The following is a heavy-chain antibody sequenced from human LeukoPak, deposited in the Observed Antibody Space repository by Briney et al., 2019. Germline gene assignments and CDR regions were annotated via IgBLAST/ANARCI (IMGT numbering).Heavy chain of an antibody. CDR2: IYYSGST. Sequence: SETLSLTCGVSGGSISSSSYYWGWIRQPPGKGLEWVGTIYYSGSTYDNPSLKSRVTISVDTSKNQFSLKLSSVTAADTAVYYCARQGWSSASGYYFDYWGQGTLVTVSS. J-gene: IGHJ4*02. D-gene: IGHD6-19*01. CDR3: ARQGWSSASGYYFDY. V-gene: IGHV4-39*01. CDR1: GGSISSSSYY.